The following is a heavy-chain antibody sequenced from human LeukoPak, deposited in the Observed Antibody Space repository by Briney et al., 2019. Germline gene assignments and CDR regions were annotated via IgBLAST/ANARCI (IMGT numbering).Heavy chain of an antibody. V-gene: IGHV4-34*01. CDR3: ARAGYSSGWTHLNWFDP. Sequence: SETLSLTCAVYGGSFSGDYWSWIRQPPGKRLEWIGEINHSGNTNYNPSLKSRVTLSVDTSKKQLSLKLSSVTAADTAVYYCARAGYSSGWTHLNWFDPWGQGTLVTVSS. D-gene: IGHD6-19*01. J-gene: IGHJ5*02. CDR2: INHSGNT. CDR1: GGSFSGDY.